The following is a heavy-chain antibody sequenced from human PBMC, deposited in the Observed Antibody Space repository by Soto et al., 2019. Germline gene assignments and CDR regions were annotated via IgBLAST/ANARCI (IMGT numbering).Heavy chain of an antibody. CDR2: ISSSGSTI. D-gene: IGHD4-4*01. Sequence: GGSLRLSCAASGFTFSDYYMSWIRQAPGKGLEWVSYISSSGSTIYYADSVKGRFTISRDNAKNSLYLQMNSLRAEDTAVYSCARHLGMTTDYHDAFDIWGQGTMVTVSS. V-gene: IGHV3-11*01. J-gene: IGHJ3*02. CDR3: ARHLGMTTDYHDAFDI. CDR1: GFTFSDYY.